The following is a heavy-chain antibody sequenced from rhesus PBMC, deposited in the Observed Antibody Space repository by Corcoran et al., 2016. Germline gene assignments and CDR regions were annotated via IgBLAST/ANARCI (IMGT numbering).Heavy chain of an antibody. CDR1: GGSISSGYYY. CDR3: AREPRDTHPVFDY. Sequence: QVQLQESGPGLVKPSETLPPTCAVSGGSISSGYYYWSWIRQPPGQGLEWMGDITYSGSTSDNPTLKSRVTISRDTSKNQFSLKLSSVTAADTAVYYCAREPRDTHPVFDYWGQGVLVTVSS. V-gene: IGHV4-122*02. CDR2: ITYSGST. J-gene: IGHJ4*01. D-gene: IGHD5-42*01.